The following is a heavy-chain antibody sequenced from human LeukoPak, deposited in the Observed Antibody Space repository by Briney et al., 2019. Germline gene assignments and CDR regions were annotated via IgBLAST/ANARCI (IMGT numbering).Heavy chain of an antibody. D-gene: IGHD3-22*01. CDR2: ISSSGNTR. Sequence: PGGSLTLSCTASGMMFSSYEMYWVRHAPGKGLQWISYISSSGNTRKYADSVKGRFTISRDDAKKSLQLEMSGLRGDDSAIYYCASAMLASDSSGYYTSDYFEHWGQGTLVSVSS. J-gene: IGHJ4*02. CDR1: GMMFSSYE. CDR3: ASAMLASDSSGYYTSDYFEH. V-gene: IGHV3-48*03.